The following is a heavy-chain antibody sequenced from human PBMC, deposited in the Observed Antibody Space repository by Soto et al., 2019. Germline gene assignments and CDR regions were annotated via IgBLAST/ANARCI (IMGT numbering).Heavy chain of an antibody. CDR1: GYTFTSYD. D-gene: IGHD2-2*01. CDR2: MNPKSGNT. CDR3: VRGGIVPAGHWRENWFDS. V-gene: IGHV1-8*01. J-gene: IGHJ5*01. Sequence: QVQLVQSGAEVKKPGASVKVSCKVSGYTFTSYDINWVRQATGQGLEWMGWMNPKSGNTGYAQKFQGRVTMTRNTSIGTAYMELSSLRSEDTAVYYCVRGGIVPAGHWRENWFDSWGQGTLVSVSS.